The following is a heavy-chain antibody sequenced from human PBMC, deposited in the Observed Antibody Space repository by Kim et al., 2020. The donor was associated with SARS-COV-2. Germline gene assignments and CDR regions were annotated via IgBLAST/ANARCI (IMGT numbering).Heavy chain of an antibody. CDR3: AKDYVGYVLWGGYSL. Sequence: ANSVKGRFTISRDKSQNKLDQQMNSLRVEDTALYYCAKDYVGYVLWGGYSLWGQGTLVTVSS. D-gene: IGHD3-3*01. V-gene: IGHV3-23*01. J-gene: IGHJ4*02.